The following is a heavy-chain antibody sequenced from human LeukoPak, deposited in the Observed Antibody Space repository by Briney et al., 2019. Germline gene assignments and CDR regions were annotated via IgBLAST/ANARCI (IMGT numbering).Heavy chain of an antibody. D-gene: IGHD2-15*01. CDR1: GFTFSDSW. V-gene: IGHV3-7*01. CDR2: MNQDGSEK. CDR3: ARLWEGSS. Sequence: GGSLRLSCAASGFTFSDSWMSWVSQAPGKGLEWVANMNQDGSEKDYVDSVKGRFTISRDNTKDSLYLQMNSLGAEDTAVYYCARLWEGSSWGRGTLVTVSS. J-gene: IGHJ5*02.